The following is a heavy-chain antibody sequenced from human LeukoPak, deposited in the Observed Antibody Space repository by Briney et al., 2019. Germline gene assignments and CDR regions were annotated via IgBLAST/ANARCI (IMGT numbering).Heavy chain of an antibody. CDR2: IYYSGSI. CDR1: GGSISSYY. D-gene: IGHD4-17*01. V-gene: IGHV4-59*08. CDR3: ARQEDDYGHNWFDP. Sequence: KASETLSLTCTVSGGSISSYYWSWIRQPPGKGLEWIGYIYYSGSINYNPSLKSRVTISVDTSKNQFSLKLSSVTAADTAVYYCARQEDDYGHNWFDPWGQGTLVTVSS. J-gene: IGHJ5*02.